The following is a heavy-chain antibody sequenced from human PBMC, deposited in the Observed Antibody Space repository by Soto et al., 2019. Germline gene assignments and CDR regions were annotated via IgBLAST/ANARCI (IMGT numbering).Heavy chain of an antibody. D-gene: IGHD4-17*01. CDR3: ASDNDYGVYYYYYVMDV. V-gene: IGHV3-33*01. CDR1: GFTFSSYG. J-gene: IGHJ6*02. CDR2: IWYDGSNK. Sequence: QVQLVESGGGVVQPGMSLRLSCAASGFTFSSYGMHWVRQAPGKGLEWVAVIWYDGSNKYYADSVKGRFTISRDNSTKTQYLQMNSLSSEEKAVYYCASDNDYGVYYYYYVMDVWAQGTTVTVS.